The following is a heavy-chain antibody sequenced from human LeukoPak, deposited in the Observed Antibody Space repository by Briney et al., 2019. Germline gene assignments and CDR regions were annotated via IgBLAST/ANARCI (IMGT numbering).Heavy chain of an antibody. J-gene: IGHJ3*02. CDR1: GFTFSSYG. Sequence: GGSLRLSCAASGFTFSSYGMHWVRQAPGKGLEWVAVISYDGSNKYYADSVKGRFTISRDNSKNTLYLQMNSLRAEDTAVYYCAKGGVYDSSGYYLRHAFDIWGQGTMVTVSS. D-gene: IGHD3-22*01. CDR2: ISYDGSNK. CDR3: AKGGVYDSSGYYLRHAFDI. V-gene: IGHV3-30*18.